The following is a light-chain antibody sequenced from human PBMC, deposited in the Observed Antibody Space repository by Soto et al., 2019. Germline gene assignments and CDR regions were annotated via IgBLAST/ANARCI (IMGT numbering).Light chain of an antibody. CDR1: SSNIGAGYD. V-gene: IGLV1-40*01. J-gene: IGLJ1*01. CDR3: MIWRTSAYV. CDR2: GNS. Sequence: QSVLTQPPSVSGAPGQRVTISCTGSSSNIGAGYDVHWYQQLPGTAPKLLIYGNSNRPSGVPDRFSGSKSGTSASLAITGLQAEDEDDYYCMIWRTSAYVFGTGTKLTVL.